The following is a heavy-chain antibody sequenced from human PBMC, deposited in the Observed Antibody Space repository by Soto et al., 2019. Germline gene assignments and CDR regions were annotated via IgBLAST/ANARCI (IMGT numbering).Heavy chain of an antibody. D-gene: IGHD6-13*01. CDR2: INPGGGST. CDR3: AREPSIAAAGTGYYYYGMDV. CDR1: GYTFTSYY. J-gene: IGHJ6*02. Sequence: ASVKVSCTASGYTFTSYYMHWVRQAPGQGLEWMGIINPGGGSTSYAQKFQGRVTMTRDTSTSTVYMELSSLRSEDTAVYYCAREPSIAAAGTGYYYYGMDVWGQGTTVTVSS. V-gene: IGHV1-46*01.